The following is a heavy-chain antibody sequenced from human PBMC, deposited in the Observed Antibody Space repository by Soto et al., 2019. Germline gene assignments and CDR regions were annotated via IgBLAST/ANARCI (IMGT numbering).Heavy chain of an antibody. CDR1: GGSISRTYYS. V-gene: IGHV4-31*03. J-gene: IGHJ5*02. CDR2: ISYTGST. D-gene: IGHD1-1*01. Sequence: HVQLEQSGPGLVKPSQTLSLTCTVSGGSISRTYYSWSWIRHHPGEGLEWIGYISYTGSTNSNPSLRGRATISADATKNQGSLKLTSVTAAETAVYYCALERHKDVSFTWFDTWGQGTLVTVS. CDR3: ALERHKDVSFTWFDT.